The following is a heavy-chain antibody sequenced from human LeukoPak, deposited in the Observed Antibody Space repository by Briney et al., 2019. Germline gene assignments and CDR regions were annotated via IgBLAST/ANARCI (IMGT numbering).Heavy chain of an antibody. V-gene: IGHV1-46*01. CDR1: GYTFTSYY. Sequence: ASVTVSCKASGYTFTSYYMHWVRQAPGQGLEWMGIINPSGGSTSYAQKFQGRVTMTRDTSTSTVYMELSSLRSEDTAVYYCARNDILTGRVDYWGQGTLVTVSS. CDR3: ARNDILTGRVDY. D-gene: IGHD3-9*01. CDR2: INPSGGST. J-gene: IGHJ4*02.